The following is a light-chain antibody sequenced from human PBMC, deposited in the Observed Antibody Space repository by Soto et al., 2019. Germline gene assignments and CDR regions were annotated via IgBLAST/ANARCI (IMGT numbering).Light chain of an antibody. J-gene: IGKJ2*01. V-gene: IGKV3-11*01. CDR1: QSVSSY. Sequence: EIVLTQSPATLSLSPGERATLSCRASQSVSSYLAWYQQKPGQAPRLLIYDASNRATGIPARFSGSGSGTDFTLTISSLEPEDFAVYYCQQRRNWPRMYTFGQGTKLEIK. CDR3: QQRRNWPRMYT. CDR2: DAS.